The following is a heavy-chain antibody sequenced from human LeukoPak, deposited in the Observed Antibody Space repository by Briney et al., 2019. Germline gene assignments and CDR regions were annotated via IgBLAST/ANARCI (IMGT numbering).Heavy chain of an antibody. CDR2: ISSRGTII. CDR1: GFTFSSYE. J-gene: IGHJ6*03. D-gene: IGHD3-16*02. CDR3: ARVGMITFGGVIVINSNYMDV. Sequence: GGSLRLSCAASGFTFSSYEMIWVRQTPKKGLEWVSYISSRGTIIYYADSVKGRFTISRDNAKNSLYLQMNSLRAEDTAVYYCARVGMITFGGVIVINSNYMDVWGKGTTVTVSS. V-gene: IGHV3-48*03.